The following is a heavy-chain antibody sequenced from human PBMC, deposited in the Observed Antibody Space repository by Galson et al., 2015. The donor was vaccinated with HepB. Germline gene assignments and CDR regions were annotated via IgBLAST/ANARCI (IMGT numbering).Heavy chain of an antibody. D-gene: IGHD7-27*01. CDR2: ISRGGSDQ. CDR1: GFTFSRFV. V-gene: IGHV3-30*04. J-gene: IGHJ6*03. Sequence: SLRLSCAASGFTFSRFVVHWVRQAPGKGLEWVGGISRGGSDQYYGSDSVTGRFTISRDNSKNTLHLQMNSLRAEDTAVYYCVKDFSWGGASYFMDVWGTGTTVTVSS. CDR3: VKDFSWGGASYFMDV.